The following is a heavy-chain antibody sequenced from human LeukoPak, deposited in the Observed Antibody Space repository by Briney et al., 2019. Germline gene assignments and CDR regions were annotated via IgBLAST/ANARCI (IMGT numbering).Heavy chain of an antibody. J-gene: IGHJ5*02. D-gene: IGHD3-9*01. CDR3: AKGTKAHILTAYMRDRWFDP. Sequence: GGSLRLSCAACGFTFSSYDMHWVRQATGKGLEWVSAIGTAGDTYYPGSVKGQFTISRDNAKNSVYLQINRLRAEDTAVYYCAKGTKAHILTAYMRDRWFDPWGQGTLVTVSS. CDR1: GFTFSSYD. CDR2: IGTAGDT. V-gene: IGHV3-13*03.